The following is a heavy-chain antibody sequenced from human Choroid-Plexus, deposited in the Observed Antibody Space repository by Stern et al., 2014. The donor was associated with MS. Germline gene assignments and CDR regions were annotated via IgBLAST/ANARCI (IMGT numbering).Heavy chain of an antibody. D-gene: IGHD2/OR15-2a*01. CDR1: GFSFSSFG. V-gene: IGHV3-30*18. Sequence: VQLVESGGGVVQPGRPLRLSCAASGFSFSSFGMHWVSQAPGKGLVWVALISYDGSKDYADSVKGRFAISRDNSKNTLYLQMNSLRAEDTAVYYCAKDRQYLTFFFDFWGQGSLVTVSS. CDR3: AKDRQYLTFFFDF. J-gene: IGHJ4*02. CDR2: ISYDGSK.